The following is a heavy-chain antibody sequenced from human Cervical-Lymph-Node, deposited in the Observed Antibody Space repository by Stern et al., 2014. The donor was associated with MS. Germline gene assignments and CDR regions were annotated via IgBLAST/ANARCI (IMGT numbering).Heavy chain of an antibody. Sequence: EVQLVQSGGGLVQPGGSLRLSCTPSGFSFNTYSLNWVRQAPGKGLEGLSYISSSGSSIYYADSVKGRFTISRNNVKNSLYLQMNILRAEDTAIYYCARGSWLGTGDDYYYYFGMDVWGQGTTVTVSS. D-gene: IGHD3-22*01. CDR3: ARGSWLGTGDDYYYYFGMDV. V-gene: IGHV3-48*01. CDR2: ISSSGSSI. CDR1: GFSFNTYS. J-gene: IGHJ6*02.